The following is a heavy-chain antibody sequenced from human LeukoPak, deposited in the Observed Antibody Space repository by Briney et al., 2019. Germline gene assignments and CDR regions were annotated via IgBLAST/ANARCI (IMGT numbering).Heavy chain of an antibody. Sequence: SETLSLTCTVSGGSITSSSYYWGWIRQPPGKGLEWIGRIYYSGSTYYNPSLKRRVTISVDTSKNHFSLKQSSVTAAPAAEYFCARSGSGYLRYYFDYWGQGTLVTVPS. D-gene: IGHD5-12*01. V-gene: IGHV4-39*07. CDR1: GGSITSSSYY. J-gene: IGHJ4*02. CDR3: ARSGSGYLRYYFDY. CDR2: IYYSGST.